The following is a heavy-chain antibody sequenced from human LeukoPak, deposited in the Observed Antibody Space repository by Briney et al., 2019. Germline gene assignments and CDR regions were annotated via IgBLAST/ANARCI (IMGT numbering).Heavy chain of an antibody. D-gene: IGHD4-23*01. CDR1: GNSFITSW. CDR2: IYPGDSDT. J-gene: IGHJ5*02. V-gene: IGHV5-51*01. CDR3: ARYDYGGNSAWFDP. Sequence: GESLKISCKGSGNSFITSWIAWVCQRPGKGLEWMGIIYPGDSDTRYSPSFQGQVTISVDKSNSTAYLQWSSLKASDTAMYYCARYDYGGNSAWFDPWGQGTLVTVSS.